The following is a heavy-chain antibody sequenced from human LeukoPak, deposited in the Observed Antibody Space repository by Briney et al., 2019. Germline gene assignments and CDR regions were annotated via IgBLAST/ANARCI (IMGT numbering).Heavy chain of an antibody. D-gene: IGHD2-2*01. CDR3: ARHSSTSWNWFDP. CDR1: GGSISSYY. J-gene: IGHJ5*02. CDR2: VYYSGST. Sequence: PSETLSLTCTVSGGSISSYYWSWIRQPPGKGLEWIGYVYYSGSTNYNPSLKSRVTISVDTSKNQFSLKLSSVTAADTAVYYCARHSSTSWNWFDPWGQGTLVTVSS. V-gene: IGHV4-59*08.